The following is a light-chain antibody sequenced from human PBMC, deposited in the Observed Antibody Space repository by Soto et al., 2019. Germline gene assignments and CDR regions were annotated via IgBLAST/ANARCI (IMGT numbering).Light chain of an antibody. V-gene: IGKV1-27*01. Sequence: DIQMTQSPSSLSASVGDRVTITCRASQGFSNYLAWYQQKPGKVPMLLIYATSTLQSGVPSRFSGSGSATDFTLTISSLQPEDVATYYCQKYNDVPFTFGPGTKVDIK. CDR3: QKYNDVPFT. J-gene: IGKJ3*01. CDR2: ATS. CDR1: QGFSNY.